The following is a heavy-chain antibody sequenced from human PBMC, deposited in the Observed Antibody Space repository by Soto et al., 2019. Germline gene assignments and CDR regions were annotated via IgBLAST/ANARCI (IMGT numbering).Heavy chain of an antibody. D-gene: IGHD1-26*01. Sequence: KSSETLSLTCTVSGGSVSSGSYYWSWIRQPPGKGLEWIGYIYYSGSTNYNPSLKSRVTISVDTSKNQFSLKLSSVTAADTAVYYCARYNSGSYYKRPKYNWFDPWGQGTLVTVSS. CDR2: IYYSGST. V-gene: IGHV4-61*01. CDR1: GGSVSSGSYY. CDR3: ARYNSGSYYKRPKYNWFDP. J-gene: IGHJ5*02.